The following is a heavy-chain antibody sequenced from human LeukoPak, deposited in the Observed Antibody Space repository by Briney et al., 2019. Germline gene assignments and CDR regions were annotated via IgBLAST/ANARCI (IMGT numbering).Heavy chain of an antibody. J-gene: IGHJ4*02. Sequence: GGSLRLSCAASGFTFSSYSMNWVRQAPGKGLEWVSSISSSSSYIYYADSVKGRFTISRDNAKNSLYLQMNSLRTEDTAVYYCARAGSGASGGYWGQGTLVTVSS. CDR2: ISSSSSYI. CDR1: GFTFSSYS. V-gene: IGHV3-21*01. CDR3: ARAGSGASGGY. D-gene: IGHD6-19*01.